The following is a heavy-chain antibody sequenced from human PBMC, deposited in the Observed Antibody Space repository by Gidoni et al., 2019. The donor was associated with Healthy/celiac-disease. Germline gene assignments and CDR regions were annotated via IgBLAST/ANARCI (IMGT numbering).Heavy chain of an antibody. D-gene: IGHD3-10*01. CDR2: ITNSGGDT. CDR1: GFTFTNYA. V-gene: IGHV3-23*01. J-gene: IGHJ4*02. Sequence: EVQLLESGGGLVQPGGYLRLSCAASGFTFTNYAMRWVRQAPGKGLEWVSAITNSGGDTYHADSVKGRLTISRDNSKNTLYLQMNSLSAEDTAIYYCAKGSSASRPYYFDYWGQGTLVTVSS. CDR3: AKGSSASRPYYFDY.